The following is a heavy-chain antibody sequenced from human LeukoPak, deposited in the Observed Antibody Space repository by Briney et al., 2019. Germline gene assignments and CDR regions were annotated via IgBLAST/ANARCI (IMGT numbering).Heavy chain of an antibody. CDR3: ARDPLQYHDLLTGSQPQYYFDF. D-gene: IGHD3-9*01. CDR2: INADKVDT. Sequence: ASVTVSCKASGYTFTNYAIHWGRQAPGQRLERMARINADKVDTKYSQEFQGRVTITRDTSANTAYMQLSSLRSEDMAVYYCARDPLQYHDLLTGSQPQYYFDFWGQGTLVTVSS. CDR1: GYTFTNYA. J-gene: IGHJ4*02. V-gene: IGHV1-3*03.